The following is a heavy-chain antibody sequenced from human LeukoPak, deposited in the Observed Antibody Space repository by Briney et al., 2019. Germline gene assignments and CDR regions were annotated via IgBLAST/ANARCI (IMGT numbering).Heavy chain of an antibody. Sequence: PSETLSLTCTVSGGSIGSHYWSWIRQPPGKGLEWIGYIYNSGSTNYNPSLKSRVTISVGTSKNQFSLKLSSVTAADTAVYYCARGSLGYCSGGSCYSGFDPWGQGTLVIVSS. D-gene: IGHD2-15*01. CDR3: ARGSLGYCSGGSCYSGFDP. CDR2: IYNSGST. V-gene: IGHV4-59*11. J-gene: IGHJ5*02. CDR1: GGSIGSHY.